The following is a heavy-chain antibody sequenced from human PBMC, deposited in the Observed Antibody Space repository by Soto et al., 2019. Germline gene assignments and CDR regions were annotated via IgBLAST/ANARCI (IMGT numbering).Heavy chain of an antibody. CDR2: ISYDGSNK. CDR1: GFTFSSYA. J-gene: IGHJ4*02. D-gene: IGHD3-16*02. Sequence: GGSLRLSCAASGFTFSSYAMHWVRQAPGKGLEWVAVISYDGSNKYYADSVKGRFTISRDNSKNTLYLQMNSLRAEDTAVYYCAREDSYYDYVWGSYRHYDYWGQGTLVTVSS. CDR3: AREDSYYDYVWGSYRHYDY. V-gene: IGHV3-30-3*01.